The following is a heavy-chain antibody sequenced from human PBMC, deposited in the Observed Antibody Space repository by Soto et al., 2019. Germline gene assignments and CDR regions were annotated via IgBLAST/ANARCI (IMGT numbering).Heavy chain of an antibody. V-gene: IGHV3-23*01. Sequence: EVQLLESGGGLVQPGGSLRLSCAASGFIFSSYAMSWVRQAPGKGLEWVSAISGSGGSTYYADSVKGRFTISRDNSKNTLYLQMNSLRAEDTAVYYSAKPPSSGSNGYWGQGTLVTVSS. CDR2: ISGSGGST. CDR3: AKPPSSGSNGY. CDR1: GFIFSSYA. J-gene: IGHJ4*02. D-gene: IGHD1-26*01.